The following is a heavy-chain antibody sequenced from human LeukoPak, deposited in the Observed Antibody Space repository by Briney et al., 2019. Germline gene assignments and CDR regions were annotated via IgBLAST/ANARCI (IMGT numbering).Heavy chain of an antibody. V-gene: IGHV5-51*01. CDR2: IYPGDSDT. Sequence: GESLQISCKGSGYSFTSYWIGWVRQMPGKGLEWMGIIYPGDSDTRYSPSFQGQVTISADKSISTAYLQWSSLKASDTAMYYCARSPQYGSGSYYKDYYYYMDVWGKGTTVTVSS. J-gene: IGHJ6*03. CDR1: GYSFTSYW. CDR3: ARSPQYGSGSYYKDYYYYMDV. D-gene: IGHD3-10*01.